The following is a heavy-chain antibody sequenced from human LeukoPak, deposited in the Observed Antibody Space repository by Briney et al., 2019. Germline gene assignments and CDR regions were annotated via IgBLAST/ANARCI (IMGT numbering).Heavy chain of an antibody. V-gene: IGHV3-15*01. CDR3: TTYVAVSGTRHFDS. J-gene: IGHJ4*02. D-gene: IGHD6-19*01. CDR1: GFTFSNAW. Sequence: GGSLRLSCAASGFTFSNAWMSWVRQAPGKGLEWIGRIKSKTDGGTTDYAAPVKDRVTISRDDSKNTLFLQINSLKTDGTAVYYCTTYVAVSGTRHFDSWGQGDLVIVSS. CDR2: IKSKTDGGTT.